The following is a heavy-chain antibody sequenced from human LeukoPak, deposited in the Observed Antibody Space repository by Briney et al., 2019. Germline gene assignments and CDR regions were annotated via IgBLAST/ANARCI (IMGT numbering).Heavy chain of an antibody. CDR1: GFTFSSYY. J-gene: IGHJ6*03. V-gene: IGHV3-7*01. Sequence: PWGSLRLSCAASGFTFSSYYMSWIRQAPGKGLEWVGNINQGGSEKYYVESVKGRFNISRANAKNSLYLQMNSLRAEDTAVYYCARDIVGATRGLYYYYYMDVWGKGTTVTVSS. D-gene: IGHD1-26*01. CDR2: INQGGSEK. CDR3: ARDIVGATRGLYYYYYMDV.